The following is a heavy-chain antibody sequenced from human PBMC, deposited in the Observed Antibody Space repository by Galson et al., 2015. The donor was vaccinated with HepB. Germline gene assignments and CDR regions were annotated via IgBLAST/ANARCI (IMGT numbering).Heavy chain of an antibody. D-gene: IGHD6-13*01. CDR1: GYTFTSYG. V-gene: IGHV1-18*01. Sequence: SVKVSCKASGYTFTSYGISWVRQAPGQGLEWMGWISAYNGNTNYAQKLQGRVTMTTDTSTSTAYMELRSLRSDDTAVYYCARACPVNPASSSWYSAWPPPESDYYYYYMDVWGKGTTVTVSS. CDR3: ARACPVNPASSSWYSAWPPPESDYYYYYMDV. J-gene: IGHJ6*03. CDR2: ISAYNGNT.